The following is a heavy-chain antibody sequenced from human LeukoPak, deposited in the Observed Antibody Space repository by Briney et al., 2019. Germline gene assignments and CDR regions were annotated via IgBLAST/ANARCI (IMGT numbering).Heavy chain of an antibody. CDR3: ARGRYGAYGDY. Sequence: SETLSLTCTVSGGSISSYYWSWIRQPPGQGLEWIGYIYYSGTTNSNPSLKSRVTISVDTSKNQFSLKLTSVTAADTAVYYCARGRYGAYGDYWGQGTLVTVSS. CDR1: GGSISSYY. D-gene: IGHD4/OR15-4a*01. J-gene: IGHJ4*02. CDR2: IYYSGTT. V-gene: IGHV4-59*12.